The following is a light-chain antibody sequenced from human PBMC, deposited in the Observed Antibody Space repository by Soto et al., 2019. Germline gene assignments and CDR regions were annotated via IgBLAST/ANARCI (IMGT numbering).Light chain of an antibody. J-gene: IGKJ5*01. CDR2: DVL. CDR3: QQYDKLPIT. V-gene: IGKV1-33*01. CDR1: QDINNY. Sequence: DIQMTQSPSSLSASVGDRVTSSCQASQDINNYLNWYQQKPRKAPKLLIYDVLNLETGVPSRFSGSGSGAYFTLTISSLQPEDIATYYCQQYDKLPITFGQGTRLEIK.